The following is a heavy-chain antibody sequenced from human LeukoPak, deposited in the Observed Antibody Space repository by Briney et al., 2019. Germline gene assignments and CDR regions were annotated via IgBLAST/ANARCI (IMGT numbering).Heavy chain of an antibody. Sequence: PSETLSLTCTVSGGSISSYYWSWIRQPPGKGLEWIGCIYYSGSTSYNPSLKSRVTISVDTSKNQFSLKLSSVTAADTAVYYCARHTPYSSGAIDYWGQGTLVTVSS. V-gene: IGHV4-59*08. CDR2: IYYSGST. J-gene: IGHJ4*02. CDR3: ARHTPYSSGAIDY. CDR1: GGSISSYY. D-gene: IGHD6-19*01.